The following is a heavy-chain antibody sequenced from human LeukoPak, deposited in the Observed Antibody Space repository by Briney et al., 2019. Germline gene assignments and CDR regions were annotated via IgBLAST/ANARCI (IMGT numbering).Heavy chain of an antibody. V-gene: IGHV1-18*01. D-gene: IGHD3-10*01. CDR2: ISAYNGNT. CDR3: ARDQVTTMVRGVILH. Sequence: ASVKVSCKASGYTFTSYGISWVRQAPGQGLEWMAWISAYNGNTNYAQKLQGRVTMTTDTSTSTAYMELRSLRSDDTAVYYCARDQVTTMVRGVILHWGQGTLVTVSS. CDR1: GYTFTSYG. J-gene: IGHJ4*02.